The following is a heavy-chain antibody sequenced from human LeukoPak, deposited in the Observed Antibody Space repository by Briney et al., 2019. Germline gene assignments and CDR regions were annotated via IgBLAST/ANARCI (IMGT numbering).Heavy chain of an antibody. CDR2: ISGSGGST. V-gene: IGHV3-23*01. D-gene: IGHD2/OR15-2a*01. CDR3: AKEIRYCKKNNLDCFDI. CDR1: GFTFSSYA. J-gene: IGHJ3*02. Sequence: GGSLRLSCAASGFTFSSYAMSWVRQAPGKGLEWVSAISGSGGSTYYADSVKGRFTISRDNSKNTLYLQMNSLRAEDTAVYYCAKEIRYCKKNNLDCFDIWGQRTMGTGSS.